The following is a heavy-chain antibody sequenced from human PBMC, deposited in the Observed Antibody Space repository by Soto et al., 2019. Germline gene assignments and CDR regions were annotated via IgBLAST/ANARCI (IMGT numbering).Heavy chain of an antibody. Sequence: ETLLRTFTVSGVFISISIYFWGWICLPPGKGLEWIGSIYYSGSTYYNPSLKSRVTISVDTSKNQFSLKLSSVTAADTAVYYCAKVYYGSGSYYLYYYYGMDVWGQGTTVT. J-gene: IGHJ6*02. V-gene: IGHV4-39*01. CDR2: IYYSGST. CDR1: GVFISISIYF. CDR3: AKVYYGSGSYYLYYYYGMDV. D-gene: IGHD3-10*01.